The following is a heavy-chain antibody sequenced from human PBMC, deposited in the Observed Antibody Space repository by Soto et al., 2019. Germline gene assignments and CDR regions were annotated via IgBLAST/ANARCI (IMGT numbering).Heavy chain of an antibody. CDR3: ARGAGLSQYNYYINV. CDR1: GFTFSSYG. J-gene: IGHJ6*03. Sequence: QVQLVESGGGVVQPGRSLRLSCAASGFTFSSYGMHWVRQAPGKGLEWVAIISFDGSNRYYADSVKGRFTISRDSSKNTLYLQVNSLRAEETAVYYCARGAGLSQYNYYINVWGKGTTVTVSS. V-gene: IGHV3-33*01. D-gene: IGHD6-19*01. CDR2: ISFDGSNR.